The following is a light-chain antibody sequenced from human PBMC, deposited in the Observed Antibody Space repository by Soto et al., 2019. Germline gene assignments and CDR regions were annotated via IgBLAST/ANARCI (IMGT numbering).Light chain of an antibody. CDR2: AAS. J-gene: IGKJ2*01. Sequence: DIPMTQSPSSLSASVGDRVTITCRASQSISSYLNWYQQKPGKAPKLLIYAASSLQSGVPSRFSGSGSVTDFTLTISSLQPEDFATYYCQQSDSTPHTFGQGTKLEIK. V-gene: IGKV1-39*01. CDR3: QQSDSTPHT. CDR1: QSISSY.